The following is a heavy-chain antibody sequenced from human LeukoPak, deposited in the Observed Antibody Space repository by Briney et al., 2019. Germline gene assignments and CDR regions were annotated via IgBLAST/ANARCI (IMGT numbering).Heavy chain of an antibody. D-gene: IGHD3-10*01. CDR1: GGSISSYY. CDR3: ARSSRDYYGSGSYYYFDY. CDR2: IYYSGST. Sequence: SSETLSLTCTVSGGSISSYYWSWIRQPPGKGLEWIGYIYYSGSTNYNPSLKSRVTISVDTSKNQFSLKLSSVTAADTAVYYCARSSRDYYGSGSYYYFDYWGQGTLVTVSS. J-gene: IGHJ4*02. V-gene: IGHV4-59*01.